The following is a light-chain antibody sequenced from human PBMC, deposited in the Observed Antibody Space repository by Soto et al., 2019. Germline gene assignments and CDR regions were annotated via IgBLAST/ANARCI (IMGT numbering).Light chain of an antibody. CDR3: SSYRTTGTLI. Sequence: QSVLTQPPSVSGSPGQSVTISCTGTSSHVGSYNRVSWYQQSPGTAPKLLIYEVSNRPSGVPDRFSGSKSGNTASLTISGLRTEDEVDYYCSSYRTTGTLIFGGGTKVTVL. CDR2: EVS. J-gene: IGLJ2*01. CDR1: SSHVGSYNR. V-gene: IGLV2-18*02.